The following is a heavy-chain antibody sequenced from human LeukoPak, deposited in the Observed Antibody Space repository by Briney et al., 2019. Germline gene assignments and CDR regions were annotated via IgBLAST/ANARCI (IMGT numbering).Heavy chain of an antibody. D-gene: IGHD5-18*01. CDR2: ISCSGSNI. CDR3: ARVVELGYSYGPGGYYFDY. J-gene: IGHJ4*02. V-gene: IGHV3-48*03. Sequence: GGSLRLSCAASGFTFSSYEMHWVRQAPGKGLEWVSYISCSGSNIYYADSVKGRFTISRDNAKNSLYLQMNSLRAEDTAVYYCARVVELGYSYGPGGYYFDYWGQGTLVTVSS. CDR1: GFTFSSYE.